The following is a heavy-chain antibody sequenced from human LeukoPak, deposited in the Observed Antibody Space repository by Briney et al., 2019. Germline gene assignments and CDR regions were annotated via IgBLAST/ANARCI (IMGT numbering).Heavy chain of an antibody. CDR2: ISYDGSNK. CDR1: GSTFSSYA. CDR3: ARVYGSGYDFRGAFDI. J-gene: IGHJ3*02. V-gene: IGHV3-30*04. Sequence: WGSLRLSCAASGSTFSSYAMHWVRQAPGKGLEWVAVISYDGSNKYYADSVKGRFTISRDNSKNTLYLQMNSLRAEDTAVYYCARVYGSGYDFRGAFDIWGQGTMVTASS. D-gene: IGHD5-12*01.